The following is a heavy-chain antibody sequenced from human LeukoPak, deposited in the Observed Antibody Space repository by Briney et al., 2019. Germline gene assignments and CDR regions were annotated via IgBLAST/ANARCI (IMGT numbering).Heavy chain of an antibody. V-gene: IGHV3-66*01. D-gene: IGHD3-10*01. Sequence: PGGSLRLSCAASGFTVSSNDMTWVRQTPGKGLEWVSIIYSGGNTYYADSVKGRFTISRGNSKNTLYLQMNSLRAEDTAVFYCARDRPGDGYFDYWGQGTLVTVSS. J-gene: IGHJ4*02. CDR3: ARDRPGDGYFDY. CDR2: IYSGGNT. CDR1: GFTVSSND.